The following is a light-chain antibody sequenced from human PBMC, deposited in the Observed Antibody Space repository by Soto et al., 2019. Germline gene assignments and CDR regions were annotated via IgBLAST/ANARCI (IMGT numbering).Light chain of an antibody. CDR2: AAS. CDR1: QDIGDW. Sequence: DIQMTQSPSSVSASVGDRVSITCRGSQDIGDWLAWYQQKPGKATKLLVYAASSLQSGVPSRFSGSESVTDLTLTISSLQPEDYSTNYCQKGYSFPVTFDGGTNVEIK. CDR3: QKGYSFPVT. J-gene: IGKJ4*02. V-gene: IGKV1-12*01.